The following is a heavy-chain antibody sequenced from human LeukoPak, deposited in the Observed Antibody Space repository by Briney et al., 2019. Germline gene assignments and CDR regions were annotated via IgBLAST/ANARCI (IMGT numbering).Heavy chain of an antibody. J-gene: IGHJ4*02. V-gene: IGHV3-21*01. D-gene: IGHD3-10*01. Sequence: GGSLRLSCAASGFTFSSFSMNWVRQAPGKGLEWVSFISSSSSYIYYADSVKGRFTISRDNDKNSLYLLMKSLRAEDTAVYYCARGASGSPQDYWGQGTLVTVSS. CDR2: ISSSSSYI. CDR1: GFTFSSFS. CDR3: ARGASGSPQDY.